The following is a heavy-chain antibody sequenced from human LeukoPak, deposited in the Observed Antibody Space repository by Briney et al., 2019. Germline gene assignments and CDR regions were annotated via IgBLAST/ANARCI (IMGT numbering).Heavy chain of an antibody. Sequence: SETLSLTCTVSGGSISSYYWSWIRQPAGKGLEWIGRIYTSGSTNYNPSLKSRVTRSVDTSKNQFSLKLSSVTAADTAVYYCASIVVVTAADPSDAFDIWGQGTMVTVSS. V-gene: IGHV4-4*07. J-gene: IGHJ3*02. CDR3: ASIVVVTAADPSDAFDI. CDR2: IYTSGST. CDR1: GGSISSYY. D-gene: IGHD2-21*02.